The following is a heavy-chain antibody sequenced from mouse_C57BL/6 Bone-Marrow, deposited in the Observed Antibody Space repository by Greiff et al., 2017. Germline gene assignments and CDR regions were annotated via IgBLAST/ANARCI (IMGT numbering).Heavy chain of an antibody. Sequence: EVTLQQSGPELVKPGASVKICCKASGYTFTDYYMNWVKQSHGKSLEWIGDINPNNGGTIYNQKFNGNATLTVDKASSTAYMALRSLASEDSAVYYCARGSNAIDYWGQGTSVTVSS. J-gene: IGHJ4*01. CDR1: GYTFTDYY. CDR3: ARGSNAIDY. CDR2: INPNNGGT. V-gene: IGHV1-26*01.